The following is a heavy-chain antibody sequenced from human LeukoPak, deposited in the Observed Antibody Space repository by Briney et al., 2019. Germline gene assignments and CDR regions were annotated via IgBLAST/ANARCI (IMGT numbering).Heavy chain of an antibody. V-gene: IGHV3-23*01. CDR2: ISGSGGST. CDR1: GFTFSSHA. D-gene: IGHD1-7*01. CDR3: AKDLGELYYFDY. Sequence: GGSLRLSCAASGFTFSSHAMSWVRQAPGKGLEWVSAISGSGGSTYYADSAKGRFTISRDNSKNTLYLQMNSLRAEDTAVYYCAKDLGELYYFDYWGQGTLVTVSS. J-gene: IGHJ4*02.